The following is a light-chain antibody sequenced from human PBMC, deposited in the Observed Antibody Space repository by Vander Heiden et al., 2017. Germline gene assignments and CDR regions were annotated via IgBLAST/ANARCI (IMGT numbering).Light chain of an antibody. J-gene: IGKJ1*01. CDR2: AAS. V-gene: IGKV1-27*01. Sequence: DIQMTQSPSSLSASVGDRVTITCWASQGISNYLAWYQQKPGKVPKLLIYAASTLQSGVPSRFRGSGSGTDFTLTISSLQPEDVATYYCQKYNSAPWTFGQGTKVEIK. CDR3: QKYNSAPWT. CDR1: QGISNY.